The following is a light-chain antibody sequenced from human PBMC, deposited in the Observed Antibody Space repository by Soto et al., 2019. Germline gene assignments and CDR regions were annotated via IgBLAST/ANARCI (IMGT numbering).Light chain of an antibody. CDR3: GTWDTGLSAGV. J-gene: IGLJ3*02. CDR1: SSNIGNNY. Sequence: QSVLTQPPSVSAAPGQKVTISCSGSSSNIGNNYVSWYQQVPGTAPKLLIFENNKRPSGIPDRFSGSKSGTSATLGITGLQAGDEADYHCGTWDTGLSAGVFGSGTKLTV. CDR2: ENN. V-gene: IGLV1-51*02.